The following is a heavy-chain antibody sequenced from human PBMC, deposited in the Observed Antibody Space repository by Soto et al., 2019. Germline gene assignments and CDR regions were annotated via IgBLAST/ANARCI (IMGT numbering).Heavy chain of an antibody. CDR1: GYTFTSYG. V-gene: IGHV1-18*01. Sequence: QVQLVQSGAEVKKPGASVKVSCKASGYTFTSYGISWVRQAPGQGLEWMGWISAYNRNTKYAQRLQGRVTMTTDTYTSTAYMELRSMRSDDTAGYYCARVIAAAADFDYWGQGTLVTVS. CDR2: ISAYNRNT. CDR3: ARVIAAAADFDY. D-gene: IGHD6-13*01. J-gene: IGHJ4*02.